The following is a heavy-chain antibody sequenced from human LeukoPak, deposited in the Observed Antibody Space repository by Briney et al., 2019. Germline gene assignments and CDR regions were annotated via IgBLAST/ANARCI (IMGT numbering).Heavy chain of an antibody. V-gene: IGHV3-7*01. CDR1: GSIFSNYW. CDR2: IKKDGSEK. CDR3: AADGYSSPFDY. Sequence: GGSLRLSCAASGSIFSNYWMNWVRQTPGKGLEWVANIKKDGSEKYYVDSVRGRFTISRDNAKNSLYLQMNSLRAEDTAVYYCAADGYSSPFDYWGQGTLVTVSS. D-gene: IGHD5-24*01. J-gene: IGHJ4*02.